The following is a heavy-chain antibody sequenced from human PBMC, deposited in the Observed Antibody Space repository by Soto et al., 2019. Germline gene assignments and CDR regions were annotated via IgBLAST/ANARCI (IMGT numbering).Heavy chain of an antibody. J-gene: IGHJ4*02. Sequence: QITVKESGLTLVKPTETLTLTCTFSGFSLSTNGMGVGWIRQPPGKALEWLALIYWDDDKRYSPSLRSRLTITKDTSKNQVDLTMTNMHPVDTATYSCARLTRGVYDLDRLWEKFDYWGQGTLVTVSS. CDR3: ARLTRGVYDLDRLWEKFDY. CDR2: IYWDDDK. D-gene: IGHD5-12*01. CDR1: GFSLSTNGMG. V-gene: IGHV2-5*02.